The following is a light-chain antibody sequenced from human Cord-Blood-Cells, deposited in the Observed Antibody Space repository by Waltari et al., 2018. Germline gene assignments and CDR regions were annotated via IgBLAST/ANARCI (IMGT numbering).Light chain of an antibody. Sequence: QSALTQPASVSGSPGQSITISCTGTSSDVGGYNYVSWYQQHPGKAPKLMIYDFSKRPSGVSNRFSGSKSGNTASLTISGLQAEDEADYYCSSYTSSSPYVFGTGTKVTVL. CDR3: SSYTSSSPYV. CDR2: DFS. J-gene: IGLJ1*01. CDR1: SSDVGGYNY. V-gene: IGLV2-14*01.